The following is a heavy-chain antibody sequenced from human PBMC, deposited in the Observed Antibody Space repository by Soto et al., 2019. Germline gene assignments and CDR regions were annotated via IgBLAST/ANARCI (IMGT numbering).Heavy chain of an antibody. V-gene: IGHV3-7*01. CDR2: IKQDGSEK. J-gene: IGHJ4*02. CDR1: GFTFSSYW. CDR3: ARGVKRGYCSSTSCYTEYYFDY. Sequence: EVQLVESGGGLVQPGGSLRLSCAASGFTFSSYWMSWVRQAPGKGLEWVANIKQDGSEKYYVDSVKGRFTISRDNAKNSLYLQMNSLRAEDTAVYYCARGVKRGYCSSTSCYTEYYFDYWGQGTLVTVSS. D-gene: IGHD2-2*02.